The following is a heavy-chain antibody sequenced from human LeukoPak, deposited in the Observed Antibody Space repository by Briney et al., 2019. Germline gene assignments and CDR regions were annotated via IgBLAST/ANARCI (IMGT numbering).Heavy chain of an antibody. D-gene: IGHD1-26*01. Sequence: ASVKVSCKASGYTFTGYYMRWVRQAPGQGLEWMGWINPSSGGTNYAQKFQGRVTMTRDTSISTAYMELSRLRSDDTAVYYCARDLGVGGSYRNFDYWGQGTLVTVSS. CDR2: INPSSGGT. CDR3: ARDLGVGGSYRNFDY. V-gene: IGHV1-2*02. J-gene: IGHJ4*02. CDR1: GYTFTGYY.